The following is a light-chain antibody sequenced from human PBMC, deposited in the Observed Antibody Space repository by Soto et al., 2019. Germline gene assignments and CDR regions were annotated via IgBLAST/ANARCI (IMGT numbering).Light chain of an antibody. V-gene: IGKV1-5*03. CDR2: KAS. J-gene: IGKJ4*01. CDR1: QSISSW. CDR3: QQYDRYPVT. Sequence: DSQMTQSPSTLTASVGDRVTITCRASQSISSWLAWYQQKPGKAPKLLIYKASLLQSGVPSRFSGSGSGTEFTLTISSLQPEDFVTYYCQQYDRYPVTFGGGTKV.